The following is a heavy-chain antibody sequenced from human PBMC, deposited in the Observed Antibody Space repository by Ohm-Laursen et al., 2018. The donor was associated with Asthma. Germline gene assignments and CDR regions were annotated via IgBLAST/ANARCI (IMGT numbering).Heavy chain of an antibody. V-gene: IGHV3-21*01. J-gene: IGHJ1*01. CDR2: ISTASTFI. Sequence: SLRLSCAASGYTFSRYSIHWVRQFPGKGLEWVASISTASTFIYYADSVRGRFTTSRDNAENSVYLQMNSLRAEDTALYYCARIGPEWELPGREYSLHHWGEGTLVTVSS. D-gene: IGHD1-26*01. CDR1: GYTFSRYS. CDR3: ARIGPEWELPGREYSLHH.